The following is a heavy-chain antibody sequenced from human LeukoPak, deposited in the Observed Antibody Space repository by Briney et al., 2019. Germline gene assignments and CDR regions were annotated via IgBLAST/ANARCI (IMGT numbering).Heavy chain of an antibody. J-gene: IGHJ4*02. V-gene: IGHV1-18*01. Sequence: ASVKVSCKASGYTFTTYGLNWVRPAPGQGPEWMGWISAYNGNKNYAQKLQGRVTMTTDTSTSTAYMELRSLRSDDTAVYYCARDDALVATGSFDYWGQGTLVTVSS. CDR1: GYTFTTYG. D-gene: IGHD5-12*01. CDR3: ARDDALVATGSFDY. CDR2: ISAYNGNK.